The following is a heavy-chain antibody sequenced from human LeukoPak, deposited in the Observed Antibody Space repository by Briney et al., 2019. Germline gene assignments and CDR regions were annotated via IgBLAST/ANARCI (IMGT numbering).Heavy chain of an antibody. V-gene: IGHV4-59*11. J-gene: IGHJ6*03. CDR2: ISHRGTT. D-gene: IGHD6-19*01. CDR1: GDSINRHY. Sequence: SETLSLTCTVSGDSINRHYWSWIRQAPGKGPEWIGYISHRGTTNYNPSLKSRVTISIDTSNNQFSLRLSSVTAADTAVYYCARDLGGYSSGSSPWYYYYYMDVWGKGTTVTVSS. CDR3: ARDLGGYSSGSSPWYYYYYMDV.